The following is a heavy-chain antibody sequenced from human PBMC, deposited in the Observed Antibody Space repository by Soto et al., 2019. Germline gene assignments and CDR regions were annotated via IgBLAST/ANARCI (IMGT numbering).Heavy chain of an antibody. J-gene: IGHJ4*02. CDR1: GFTFSSYG. D-gene: IGHD1-7*01. V-gene: IGHV3-23*01. Sequence: EVQLLESGGGLVQPGGSLRLSCAASGFTFSSYGMTWVRQAPGKGLEWVSFSSATGAGTYYADSVKGRFTISRDNSKNTLYLQMPSWRADDTAVYYCAKDRRAGGNYGLYADFWGQGALVIVSS. CDR2: SSATGAGT. CDR3: AKDRRAGGNYGLYADF.